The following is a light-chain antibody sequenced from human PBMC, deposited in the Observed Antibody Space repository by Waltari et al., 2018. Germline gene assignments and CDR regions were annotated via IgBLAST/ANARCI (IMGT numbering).Light chain of an antibody. J-gene: IGKJ2*01. CDR2: DAS. CDR3: QQYDDFPPYT. CDR1: SDINNL. Sequence: DIQMTQSPSSLSASVGDRVTISCQASSDINNLLNWYQQQPGKAPTLLIYDASNLEIGVPSRFSGRGSGTHFTFTISSLQPEDVATYYCQQYDDFPPYTFGQGTKVEIK. V-gene: IGKV1-33*01.